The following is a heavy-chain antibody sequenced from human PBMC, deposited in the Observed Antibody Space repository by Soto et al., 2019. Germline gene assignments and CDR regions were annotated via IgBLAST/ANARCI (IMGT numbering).Heavy chain of an antibody. CDR2: ISSSSSYI. CDR1: GFTFSSYS. CDR3: ARGIATSEYYYYGMDV. Sequence: AGGSLRLSCAASGFTFSSYSMNWVRQAPGKGLEWVSSISSSSSYIYYADSVKGRFTISRDNAKNSLYLQMNSLRAEDTAVYYCARGIATSEYYYYGMDVWGQGTTVTVSS. J-gene: IGHJ6*02. D-gene: IGHD6-13*01. V-gene: IGHV3-21*01.